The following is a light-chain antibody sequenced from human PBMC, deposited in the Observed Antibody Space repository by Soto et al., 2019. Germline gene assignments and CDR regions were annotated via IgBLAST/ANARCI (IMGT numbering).Light chain of an antibody. CDR1: QTVRNNY. V-gene: IGKV3-20*01. Sequence: EFVLTQSPGTLSLSPGERATLSCRASQTVRNNYLAWYQQRPGQAPRLLIYAASSRATGIPDRFSGSGSGTDFTLTISRLEPEDFAVYYCQQYGSSPRTFGRGTKVDIK. CDR3: QQYGSSPRT. J-gene: IGKJ1*01. CDR2: AAS.